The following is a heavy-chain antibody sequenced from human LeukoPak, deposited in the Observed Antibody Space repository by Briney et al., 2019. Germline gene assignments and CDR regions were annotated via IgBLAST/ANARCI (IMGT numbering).Heavy chain of an antibody. J-gene: IGHJ5*02. CDR2: IYPGDSDT. V-gene: IGHV5-51*01. CDR1: GYTFTDYC. D-gene: IGHD1-26*01. Sequence: GESLKISCKGSGYTFTDYCIAWVRQMPGQGLEWMGIIYPGDSDTRYSPSFQGQVTISADKSTTTAYLQWSSLKASDTAMYFCARLADTTSWGQGTLVTVSS. CDR3: ARLADTTS.